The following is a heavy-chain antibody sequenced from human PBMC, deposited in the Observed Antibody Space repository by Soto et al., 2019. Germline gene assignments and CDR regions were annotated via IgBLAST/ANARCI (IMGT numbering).Heavy chain of an antibody. J-gene: IGHJ3*02. CDR2: ISGTGDRK. CDR3: AKDRWLGQDDAFDI. CDR1: GFTFSRYA. V-gene: IGHV3-23*01. D-gene: IGHD6-19*01. Sequence: EVQLLESGGGLVQPGGSLRLSCAASGFTFSRYAMSWGRQAPGKGLQWVSLISGTGDRKLYADSVKGRFTISRDNSKNTVSVQMNNLRAEDTAVYYCAKDRWLGQDDAFDIWGQGTVVNVSS.